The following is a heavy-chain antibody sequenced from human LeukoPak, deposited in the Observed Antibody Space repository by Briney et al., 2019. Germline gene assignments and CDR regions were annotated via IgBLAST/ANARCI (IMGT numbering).Heavy chain of an antibody. V-gene: IGHV1-69*17. J-gene: IGHJ4*02. CDR1: GGTFSSYA. CDR3: ASLTYYYGSGSQADFDY. D-gene: IGHD3-10*01. CDR2: IIPIFGIA. Sequence: ASVKVSCKASGGTFSSYAISWVRQAPGQGLEWMGGIIPIFGIANYAQRFQGRVTITADKSTSTAYMELSSLRSEDTAVYYCASLTYYYGSGSQADFDYWGQGTLVTVSS.